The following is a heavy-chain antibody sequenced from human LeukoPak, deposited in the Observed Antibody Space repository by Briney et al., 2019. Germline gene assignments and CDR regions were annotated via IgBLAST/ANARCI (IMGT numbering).Heavy chain of an antibody. CDR3: ARDLEDIVVVPAALNYFDY. CDR1: GYTFTGYY. Sequence: ASVKVSCKASGYTFTGYYMHWVRQAPGQGLEWMGWINPNSGGTNYARKFQGRVTMTRDTSISTAYMELSRLRSDDTAVYYCARDLEDIVVVPAALNYFDYWGQGTLVTVSS. V-gene: IGHV1-2*02. J-gene: IGHJ4*02. D-gene: IGHD2-2*01. CDR2: INPNSGGT.